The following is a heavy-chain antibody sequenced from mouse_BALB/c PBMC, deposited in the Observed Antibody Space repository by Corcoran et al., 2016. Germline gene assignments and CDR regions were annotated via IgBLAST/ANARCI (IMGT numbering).Heavy chain of an antibody. CDR3: AREVPGGNPFDY. D-gene: IGHD2-1*01. J-gene: IGHJ2*01. CDR2: IYPFNDGT. Sequence: EVQLQQSGPELVKPGASVKMSCKASGYTFTSYVMHWVKQKPGQGLEWIGYIYPFNDGTKYHEKFKGKATLTSDKSSSTAYMELSSLTSEDSAVYYCAREVPGGNPFDYWGQGTTLIVSS. CDR1: GYTFTSYV. V-gene: IGHV1S136*01.